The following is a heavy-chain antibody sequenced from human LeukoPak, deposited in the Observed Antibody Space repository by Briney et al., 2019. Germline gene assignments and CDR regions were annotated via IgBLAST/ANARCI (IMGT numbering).Heavy chain of an antibody. Sequence: GGSLRLSCAASGFTFSSYDMHWVRQATGKGLEWVSAIDKVGGTYYAGSVKGRFTISRENAKNSLYLQMNNLRAGDTAVYFCTRRMRGLGSYSDAFDIWGQGTMVTVSS. CDR3: TRRMRGLGSYSDAFDI. CDR1: GFTFSSYD. V-gene: IGHV3-13*04. CDR2: IDKVGGT. D-gene: IGHD3-10*01. J-gene: IGHJ3*02.